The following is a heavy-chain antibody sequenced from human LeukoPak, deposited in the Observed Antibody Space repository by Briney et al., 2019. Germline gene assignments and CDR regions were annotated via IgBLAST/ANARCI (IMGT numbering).Heavy chain of an antibody. CDR3: ARIRRAHSGSVCYNH. J-gene: IGHJ4*02. D-gene: IGHD3-22*01. V-gene: IGHV4-34*01. CDR1: GVSINDYY. Sequence: PSETLSLTCGVFGVSINDYYWSWIRQSPGKGLEWIGEISHTEGARYNPSLESRVTMSVGTSENQLSLTLLFVTAADTGVYYCARIRRAHSGSVCYNHWGLGTLVTVSS. CDR2: ISHTEGA.